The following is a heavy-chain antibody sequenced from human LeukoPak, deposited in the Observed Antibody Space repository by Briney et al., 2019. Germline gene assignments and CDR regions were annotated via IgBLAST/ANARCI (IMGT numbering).Heavy chain of an antibody. CDR1: GYTFTSYG. Sequence: ASVKVSCKASGYTFTSYGISWVRQAPGQGLEWMGWISGYNDDRNYAQNLQDRVTMTTDTSTSTAYMELRNLRSDDTAVYYCARDSSGSYFDYWGQGTLVTVSS. CDR3: ARDSSGSYFDY. CDR2: ISGYNDDR. D-gene: IGHD1-26*01. J-gene: IGHJ4*02. V-gene: IGHV1-18*01.